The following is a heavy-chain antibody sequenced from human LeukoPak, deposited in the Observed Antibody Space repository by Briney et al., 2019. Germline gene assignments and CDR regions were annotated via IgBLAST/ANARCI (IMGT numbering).Heavy chain of an antibody. J-gene: IGHJ4*02. CDR2: ILGSGGRT. Sequence: PGGSLRLSCAASGFTFSNYAMSWVRQAPGKGLEWVSAILGSGGRTYYADCVKGRFTASRDNSKSPLYLQMNSLRAEDTALYYCAKWGDYDVLTGYYVPDYWGQGTLVTVSS. V-gene: IGHV3-23*01. D-gene: IGHD3-9*01. CDR1: GFTFSNYA. CDR3: AKWGDYDVLTGYYVPDY.